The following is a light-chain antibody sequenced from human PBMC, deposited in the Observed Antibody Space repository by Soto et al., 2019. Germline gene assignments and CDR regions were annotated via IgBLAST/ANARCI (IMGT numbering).Light chain of an antibody. J-gene: IGLJ1*01. CDR1: SSEVGGYNY. Sequence: QSGLTQPASGSGSPGQSITISCTGTSSEVGGYNYVSWYQQHPGKAPKLMIYEVSNRPSGVSNRFSGSKSGNTASLTISGLQAEDEADYYCSSYTSSSTPYVFGTGTKVTVL. CDR2: EVS. CDR3: SSYTSSSTPYV. V-gene: IGLV2-14*01.